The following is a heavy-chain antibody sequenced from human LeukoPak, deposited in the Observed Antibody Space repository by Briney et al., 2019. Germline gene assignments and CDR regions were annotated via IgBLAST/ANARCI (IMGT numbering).Heavy chain of an antibody. D-gene: IGHD6-6*01. J-gene: IGHJ4*02. Sequence: GGSLRLSCAASGFTFTSYWMSWVRQAPGKGLEWVANIKQDGSMKGYVDSVKGRFTISRDNAKNSLYLQMNSLRADDTAVYFCAMIEQVVSNVEGGYWGQGTLVTVSS. CDR2: IKQDGSMK. CDR3: AMIEQVVSNVEGGY. V-gene: IGHV3-7*01. CDR1: GFTFTSYW.